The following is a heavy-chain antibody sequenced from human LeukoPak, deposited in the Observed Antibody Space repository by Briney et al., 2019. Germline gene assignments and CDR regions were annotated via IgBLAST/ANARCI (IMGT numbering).Heavy chain of an antibody. V-gene: IGHV3-7*01. D-gene: IGHD6-19*01. Sequence: PGGSLRLSCAASGFTFSSYWMSWVRQAPGKGLEWVANIKQDGSEKYYVDSVKGRFTISRDNAKNSLYLQMNSLRAEDTAVYYCARDGSGWIWRPYYYMDVWGKGTTVTISS. CDR1: GFTFSSYW. CDR3: ARDGSGWIWRPYYYMDV. CDR2: IKQDGSEK. J-gene: IGHJ6*03.